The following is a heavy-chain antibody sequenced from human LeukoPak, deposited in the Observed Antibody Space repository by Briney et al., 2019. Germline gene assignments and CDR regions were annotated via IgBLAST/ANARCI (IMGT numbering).Heavy chain of an antibody. V-gene: IGHV3-21*01. CDR1: GFTFSSYS. D-gene: IGHD2-2*01. CDR2: ISSSSSYI. Sequence: GGSLRLSCAASGFTFSSYSMNWVRQAPRKGLEWVSSISSSSSYIYYADSVKDRFTISRDNAKNSLYLQMNSLRAEDTAVYYCARDMRFSCSSTSCYVGHFDYRGQGTLVTVSS. J-gene: IGHJ4*02. CDR3: ARDMRFSCSSTSCYVGHFDY.